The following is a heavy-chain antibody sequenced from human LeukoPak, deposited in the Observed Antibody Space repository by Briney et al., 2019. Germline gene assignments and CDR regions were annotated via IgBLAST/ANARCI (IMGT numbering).Heavy chain of an antibody. V-gene: IGHV4-59*01. CDR2: IYYSGST. D-gene: IGHD3-16*02. CDR1: GGSISSYY. Sequence: PSETLSLTCTVSGGSISSYYWSWIRQPPGKGLEWIGYIYYSGSTNYNPSLKSRVTISVDTSKNQFSLNLSSVTAADTAVYYCARLVRFSLDYFDYWSQGTLVTVSS. CDR3: ARLVRFSLDYFDY. J-gene: IGHJ4*02.